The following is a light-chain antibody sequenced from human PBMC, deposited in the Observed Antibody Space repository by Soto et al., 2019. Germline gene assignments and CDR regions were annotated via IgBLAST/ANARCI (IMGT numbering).Light chain of an antibody. CDR1: QGTSSY. J-gene: IGKJ5*01. CDR3: PQLNAYPLT. Sequence: DIQLTQSPSFLSASVGDRVTITCRASQGTSSYLAWFQQKPGRAPKLLIYGASTLQSGVPARFSGSGSGTDFTLTISNLQPEEFATYYCPQLNAYPLTFGQGTRL. CDR2: GAS. V-gene: IGKV1-9*01.